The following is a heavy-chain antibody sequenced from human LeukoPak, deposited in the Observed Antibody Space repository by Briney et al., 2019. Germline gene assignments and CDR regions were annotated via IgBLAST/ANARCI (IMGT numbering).Heavy chain of an antibody. D-gene: IGHD3-9*01. V-gene: IGHV1-2*02. CDR3: ARDGALRYFDWPNIPPDSLTGQIYPFDY. CDR2: INPNSGGT. Sequence: ASVKVSCKASGYTFTGYYMHWVRQAPGQGLEWMGWINPNSGGTNYAQKFQGRVAMTRDTSISTAYMELSRLRSDDTAVYYCARDGALRYFDWPNIPPDSLTGQIYPFDYWGQGTLVTVSS. J-gene: IGHJ4*02. CDR1: GYTFTGYY.